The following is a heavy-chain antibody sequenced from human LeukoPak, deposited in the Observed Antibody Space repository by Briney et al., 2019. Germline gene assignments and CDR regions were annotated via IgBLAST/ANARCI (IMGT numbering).Heavy chain of an antibody. V-gene: IGHV4-59*01. Sequence: PSETLSLTCTVSGGSISSYYWSWIRQPPGKGLEWIGYIYYSGSTNYNPSLKSRVTISVDTSKNQFSLKLSSVTAADTAVYYCARDNYDFWSGYTSFWFDPWGQGTLVTVSS. CDR1: GGSISSYY. D-gene: IGHD3-3*01. CDR2: IYYSGST. J-gene: IGHJ5*02. CDR3: ARDNYDFWSGYTSFWFDP.